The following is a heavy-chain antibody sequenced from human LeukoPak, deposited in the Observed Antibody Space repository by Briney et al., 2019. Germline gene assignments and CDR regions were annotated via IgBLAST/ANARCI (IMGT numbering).Heavy chain of an antibody. CDR2: ISYSGGT. Sequence: SETLSLTCTVSGGSISSYYWSWIRQPPGKGLEWIGYISYSGGTNHNPSLTSRVTISVDTSKNQFSLKLSSVTVADTAVYYCARDCGSTTCCGMDVWGQGTTVTVSS. V-gene: IGHV4-59*01. D-gene: IGHD2-2*01. CDR1: GGSISSYY. J-gene: IGHJ6*02. CDR3: ARDCGSTTCCGMDV.